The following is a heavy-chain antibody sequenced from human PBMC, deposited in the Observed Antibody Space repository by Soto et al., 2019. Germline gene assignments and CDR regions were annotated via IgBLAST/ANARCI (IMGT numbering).Heavy chain of an antibody. D-gene: IGHD3-10*01. J-gene: IGHJ4*02. CDR2: IYHSGST. Sequence: SETLSLTCAVSGGSISSGGYSWSWIRQPPGKGLEWIGYIYHSGSTYYNPSLKSRVSISVDTSKNQFSLKLSSVTAADTAVYYCARLDYYGSGSYSFWDYYDYWGQGTLVTVSS. CDR1: GGSISSGGYS. CDR3: ARLDYYGSGSYSFWDYYDY. V-gene: IGHV4-30-2*03.